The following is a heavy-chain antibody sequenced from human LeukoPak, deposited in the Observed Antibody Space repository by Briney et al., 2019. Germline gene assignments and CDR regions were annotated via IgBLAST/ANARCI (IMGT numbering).Heavy chain of an antibody. J-gene: IGHJ4*02. CDR3: ARDLRL. V-gene: IGHV3-21*01. Sequence: PGGSLRLSCAASGFTFSSFSMNWVRQAPGEGLEWVSSITSSSNYIYYASSVRGRFTISRDNAKNSLYLQMNSLRAEDTAVYYCARDLRLWGQGTLVTVSS. CDR2: ITSSSNYI. CDR1: GFTFSSFS.